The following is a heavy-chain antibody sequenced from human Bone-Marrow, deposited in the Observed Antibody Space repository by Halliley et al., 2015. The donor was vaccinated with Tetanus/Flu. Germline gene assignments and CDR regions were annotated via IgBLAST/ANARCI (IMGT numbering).Heavy chain of an antibody. V-gene: IGHV1-24*01. Sequence: FDPEDGETFYAQKFQGRVTMSEDTSKDTTFMELRSLRSEDTAVYYCATDAGEYCSGGRCYGLDYWGQGTLVTVSS. D-gene: IGHD2-15*01. J-gene: IGHJ4*02. CDR2: FDPEDGET. CDR3: ATDAGEYCSGGRCYGLDY.